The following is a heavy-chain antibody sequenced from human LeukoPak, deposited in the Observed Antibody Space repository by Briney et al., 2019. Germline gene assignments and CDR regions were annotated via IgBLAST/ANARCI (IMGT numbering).Heavy chain of an antibody. CDR1: GFTFSSSG. CDR2: ISGSGGST. Sequence: GGSLRLSCAASGFTFSSSGMSWVRPAPGKGLEWVSAISGSGGSTYYAESVKGRFTISRDNSKNTLYLQMNTLRAEDTAVYYCAKSRTTWDYWGQGTLVTVSS. CDR3: AKSRTTWDY. D-gene: IGHD4-17*01. V-gene: IGHV3-23*01. J-gene: IGHJ4*02.